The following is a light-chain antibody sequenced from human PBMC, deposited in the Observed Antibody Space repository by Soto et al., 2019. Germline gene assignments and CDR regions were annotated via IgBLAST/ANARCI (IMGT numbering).Light chain of an antibody. CDR1: QSVSSSY. CDR3: EQYGSSPAT. Sequence: EIVLTQSPGTLSLSPGERATLSCRASQSVSSSYLAWYQQKPGQTPRLLIYGASSRATGIPDRFSGSGSGTTCTLTVVSLEPEVFAVYSCEQYGSSPATFGGGTKVDIK. V-gene: IGKV3-20*01. J-gene: IGKJ4*01. CDR2: GAS.